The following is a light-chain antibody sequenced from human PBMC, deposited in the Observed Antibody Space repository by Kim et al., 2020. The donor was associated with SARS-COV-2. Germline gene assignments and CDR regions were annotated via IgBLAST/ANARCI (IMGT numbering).Light chain of an antibody. V-gene: IGKV1-27*01. CDR1: QGISNY. J-gene: IGKJ1*01. Sequence: PSSRSAAVGDRVSITGRASQGISNYLAWYQQNPGKVPKLLIYAASTLQSGVPSRFSGSGSGTDFTLTISSLQPEDVATYYCQYGTFGQGTKVDIK. CDR3: QYGT. CDR2: AAS.